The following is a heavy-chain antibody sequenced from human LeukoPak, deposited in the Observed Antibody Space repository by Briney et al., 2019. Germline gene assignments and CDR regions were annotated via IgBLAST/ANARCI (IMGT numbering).Heavy chain of an antibody. CDR1: GYTFTNYA. V-gene: IGHV1-18*01. J-gene: IGHJ3*02. CDR2: ISPYNGDR. D-gene: IGHD4-17*01. CDR3: ARDHDYATGDAFDI. Sequence: ASVKVSCKASGYTFTNYAITWVRQAPGQGPEWMGWISPYNGDRRDALKFQDRVTMTTDTSTTTAYMELRSLRSEDTAVYYCARDHDYATGDAFDIWGQGTMVTVSS.